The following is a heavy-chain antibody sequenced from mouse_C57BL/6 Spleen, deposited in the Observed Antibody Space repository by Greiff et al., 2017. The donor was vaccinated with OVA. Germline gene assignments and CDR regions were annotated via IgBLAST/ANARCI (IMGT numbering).Heavy chain of an antibody. D-gene: IGHD1-1*01. V-gene: IGHV1-55*01. J-gene: IGHJ3*01. CDR2: IYPGSGST. CDR3: ARVTTVVATDY. CDR1: GYTFTSYW. Sequence: QVQLKQPGAELVKPGASVKMSCKASGYTFTSYWITWVKQRPGQGLEWIGDIYPGSGSTNYNEKFKSKATLTVDTSSSTAYMQLSSLTSEDSAVYYCARVTTVVATDYWGQGTLVTVSA.